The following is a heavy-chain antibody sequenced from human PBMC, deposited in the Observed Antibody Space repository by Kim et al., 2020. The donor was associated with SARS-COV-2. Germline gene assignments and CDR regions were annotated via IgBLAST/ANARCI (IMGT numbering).Heavy chain of an antibody. Sequence: SVTSRFNIARDNSRNTLNLQMNSLRSEDTAIYYCARDPLPLRSTLGLDVWGQGTTVTVTS. CDR3: ARDPLPLRSTLGLDV. V-gene: IGHV3-30*07. D-gene: IGHD3-3*01. J-gene: IGHJ6*02.